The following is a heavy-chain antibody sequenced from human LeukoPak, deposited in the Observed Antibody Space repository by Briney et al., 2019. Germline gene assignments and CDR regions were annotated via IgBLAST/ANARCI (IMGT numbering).Heavy chain of an antibody. CDR2: INHSGST. Sequence: PSETLSLTCAVYGGSFSGYYWSWIRQPPGKGLEWIGEINHSGSTNYNPSLKSRVTISVDTSKNQFSPKLSSVTAADTAVYYCARGTMYSSGWYFDYWGQGTLVTVSS. CDR3: ARGTMYSSGWYFDY. V-gene: IGHV4-34*01. J-gene: IGHJ4*02. D-gene: IGHD6-19*01. CDR1: GGSFSGYY.